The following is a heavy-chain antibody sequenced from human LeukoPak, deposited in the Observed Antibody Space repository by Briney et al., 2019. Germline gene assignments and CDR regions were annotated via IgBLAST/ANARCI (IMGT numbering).Heavy chain of an antibody. CDR2: INPSGGST. D-gene: IGHD1-26*01. V-gene: IGHV1-46*01. CDR3: ARYRELLGFDY. J-gene: IGHJ4*02. Sequence: ASVKVSCKASGGTFSSYEISWVRQAPGQGLEWMGIINPSGGSTSYAQKFQGRVTMTRDMSTSTVYMELSSLRSEDTAVYYCARYRELLGFDYWGQGTLVTVSS. CDR1: GGTFSSYE.